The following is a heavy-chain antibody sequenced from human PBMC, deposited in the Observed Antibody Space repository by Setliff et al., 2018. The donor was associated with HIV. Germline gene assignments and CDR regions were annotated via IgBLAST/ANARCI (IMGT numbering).Heavy chain of an antibody. D-gene: IGHD6-13*01. CDR2: INPDSRGT. CDR1: GYAFSDYS. J-gene: IGHJ4*02. V-gene: IGHV1-2*06. CDR3: ARGVKGIATTGKSYFDY. Sequence: ASVKVSCKTSGYAFSDYSIHWVRQAPGQGLEWVGRINPDSRGTNYAQTFQGRVTMTRDTSANTAYMELSRLRSDDTAVFYCARGVKGIATTGKSYFDYRGQGTLVTVSS.